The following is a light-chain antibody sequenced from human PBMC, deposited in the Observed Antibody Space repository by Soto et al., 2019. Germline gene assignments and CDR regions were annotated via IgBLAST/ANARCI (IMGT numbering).Light chain of an antibody. CDR2: EVS. Sequence: QSALTQPASVSGSPGQSITISCTGTSSDVGGYNYVSWYQQHPGKAPKLMIYEVSNRPSGVSNRFSGSKSGNTASLTISEPYAEEEANSDGYFFTNSNIDYFFGPGTKHTVL. J-gene: IGLJ1*01. CDR1: SSDVGGYNY. CDR3: YFFTNSNIDYF. V-gene: IGLV2-14*01.